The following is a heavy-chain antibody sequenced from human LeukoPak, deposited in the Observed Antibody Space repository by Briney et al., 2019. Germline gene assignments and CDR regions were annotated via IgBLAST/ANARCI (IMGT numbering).Heavy chain of an antibody. D-gene: IGHD3-10*01. CDR2: IYYSGST. Sequence: SETLSLTCTVSGGSIGSYYWSWIRQPPGKGLEWIGYIYYSGSTNYNPSLKSRVTISVDTSKNQFSLKLSSVTAADTAVYYCARDPYDSGIWGQGTLVTVSS. CDR1: GGSIGSYY. J-gene: IGHJ4*02. V-gene: IGHV4-59*01. CDR3: ARDPYDSGI.